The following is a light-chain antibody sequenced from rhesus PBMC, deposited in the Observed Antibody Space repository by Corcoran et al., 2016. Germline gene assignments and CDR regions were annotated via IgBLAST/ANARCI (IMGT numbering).Light chain of an antibody. CDR2: AGS. Sequence: DIVMTQTPLSLPVIPGEPASISRRSSQSLLHSNGNTYLHWYRQKPGQSPPLLIYAGSNRAPGVPTRFSGSGSGTGFQLKITQVEADDVGLYYCVQTIAFPRTFGQGTKLEI. V-gene: IGKV2-72*01. J-gene: IGKJ1*01. CDR3: VQTIAFPRT. CDR1: QSLLHSNGNTY.